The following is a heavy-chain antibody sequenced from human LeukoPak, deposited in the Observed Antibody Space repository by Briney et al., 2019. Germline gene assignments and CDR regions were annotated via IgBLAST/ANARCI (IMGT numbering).Heavy chain of an antibody. J-gene: IGHJ6*02. Sequence: PGGSLRLSCAASGFTVSSNYMSWVRQAPGKGLEWVSVIYSGGSTYYADSVKGRFTISRDNSKNTLYIQMNRLRAEDTAVYYCASAGGLPDYYYYYYGMDVWGQGTTVTVSS. CDR3: ASAGGLPDYYYYYYGMDV. CDR1: GFTVSSNY. V-gene: IGHV3-66*01. CDR2: IYSGGST. D-gene: IGHD1-14*01.